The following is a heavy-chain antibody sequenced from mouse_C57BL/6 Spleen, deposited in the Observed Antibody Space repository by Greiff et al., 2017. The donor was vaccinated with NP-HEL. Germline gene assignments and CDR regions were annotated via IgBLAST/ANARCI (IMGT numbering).Heavy chain of an antibody. V-gene: IGHV1-39*01. CDR1: GYSFTDYN. CDR3: ARHYYGSSYGFDY. J-gene: IGHJ2*01. Sequence: VHVKQSGPELVKPGASVKISCKASGYSFTDYNMNWVKQSNGKSLEWIGVINPNYGTTSYNQKFKGKATLTVDQSSSTAYMQLNSLTSEDSAVYYCARHYYGSSYGFDYWGQGTTLTVSS. CDR2: INPNYGTT. D-gene: IGHD1-1*01.